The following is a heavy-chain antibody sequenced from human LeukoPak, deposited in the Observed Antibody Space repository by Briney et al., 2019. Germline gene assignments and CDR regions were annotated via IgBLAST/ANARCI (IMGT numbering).Heavy chain of an antibody. J-gene: IGHJ4*02. CDR3: ARRPLVGEIDY. CDR2: ISSSGSTI. CDR1: GFTFSSYE. D-gene: IGHD1-26*01. Sequence: PGGSLRLSCAASGFTFSSYEMNWVRQAPGKGLEWVSYISSSGSTIYYADSVKGRFTISRDNAKNSLYLQMNSLRAEDTAVYYCARRPLVGEIDYWGQGALVTVSS. V-gene: IGHV3-48*03.